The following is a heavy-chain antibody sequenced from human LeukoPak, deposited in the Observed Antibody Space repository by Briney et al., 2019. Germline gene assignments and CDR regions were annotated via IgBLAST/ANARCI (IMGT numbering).Heavy chain of an antibody. CDR1: GGSISSYY. D-gene: IGHD1-14*01. CDR3: ARVSRGLDP. CDR2: IYYSGRT. J-gene: IGHJ5*02. V-gene: IGHV4-59*01. Sequence: SETLSLTCTVSGGSISSYYWSWIRQPPGKGLEWVGYIYYSGRTNYTPSLKSRVTISVDTSQNQFSLKLSPVTAADTAVYYCARVSRGLDPWRQGPLVTVSS.